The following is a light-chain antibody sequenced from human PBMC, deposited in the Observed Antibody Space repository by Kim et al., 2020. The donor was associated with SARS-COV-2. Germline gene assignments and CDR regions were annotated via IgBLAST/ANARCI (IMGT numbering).Light chain of an antibody. CDR1: SSDVGGYNY. V-gene: IGLV2-8*01. CDR2: EVS. CDR3: SSYADSNNLV. Sequence: GQSVTISCTGTSSDVGGYNYVSWYQQQPGKARKLMIYEVSRRPSGVPDRFSGSKSGNTASLTVSGLQAEDEADYYCSSYADSNNLVFGGGTQLTVL. J-gene: IGLJ2*01.